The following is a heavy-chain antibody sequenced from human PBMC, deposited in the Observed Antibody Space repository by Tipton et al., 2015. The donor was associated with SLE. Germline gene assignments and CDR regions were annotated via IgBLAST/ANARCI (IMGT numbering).Heavy chain of an antibody. CDR1: GFTFSSYA. D-gene: IGHD3-10*01. CDR2: ISSNGGST. J-gene: IGHJ4*02. Sequence: SLRLSCAASGFTFSSYAMHWVRQAPGKGLEYVSAISSNGGSTYYADSVKGRFTISRDNSKNTLYLQMGSLSAEDMAVYYCARGGGTMVRGARGYFDYWGQGTLVTVSS. V-gene: IGHV3-64*02. CDR3: ARGGGTMVRGARGYFDY.